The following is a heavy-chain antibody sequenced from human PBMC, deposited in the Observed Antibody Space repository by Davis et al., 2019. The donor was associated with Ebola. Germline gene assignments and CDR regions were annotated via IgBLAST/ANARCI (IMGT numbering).Heavy chain of an antibody. Sequence: MPGGSLRLSCTVSGGPISSSSYYWGWIRQPPGKGLEWIGSIYYSGSTYYNPSLKSRVTISVDTSKNQFSLKLSSVTAADTAVYYCARPSQKRGYYGMDVWGQGTTVTVSS. J-gene: IGHJ6*02. CDR3: ARPSQKRGYYGMDV. CDR2: IYYSGST. D-gene: IGHD5-24*01. CDR1: GGPISSSSYY. V-gene: IGHV4-39*01.